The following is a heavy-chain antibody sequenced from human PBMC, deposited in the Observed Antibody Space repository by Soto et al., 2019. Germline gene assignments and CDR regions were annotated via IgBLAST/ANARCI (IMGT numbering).Heavy chain of an antibody. V-gene: IGHV4-4*02. CDR1: GASFSDIC. Sequence: QVQLQESGPGLVNPSGTLSPTCPVPGASFSDICWSWVRKPPGKGLEWIGEIYHTGTTHYNPSLWSRVTISIDKSKNQFSLNLSSVTAADTAVYYCARHIAVPRTRGFDFWGQGTLVTVSS. D-gene: IGHD6-19*01. J-gene: IGHJ4*02. CDR2: IYHTGTT. CDR3: ARHIAVPRTRGFDF.